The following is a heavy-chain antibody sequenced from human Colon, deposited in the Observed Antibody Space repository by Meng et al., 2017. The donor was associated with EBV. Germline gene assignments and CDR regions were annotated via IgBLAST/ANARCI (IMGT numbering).Heavy chain of an antibody. J-gene: IGHJ4*02. CDR2: VSHPGSA. Sequence: ALLQQLGAGLLKPSETLSLTRTVNGGSFSGYVWSCVRQPPGKGMEWIGEVSHPGSANYNPSLKSRVTISVDASEKQFSLRLTSVTAADSAVYYCARVPTTGYKDHWGQGTLVTVSS. CDR3: ARVPTTGYKDH. D-gene: IGHD3-9*01. CDR1: GGSFSGYV. V-gene: IGHV4-34*01.